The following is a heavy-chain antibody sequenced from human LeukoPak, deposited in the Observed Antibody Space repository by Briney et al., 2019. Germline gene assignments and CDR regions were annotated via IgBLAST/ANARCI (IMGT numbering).Heavy chain of an antibody. D-gene: IGHD3-3*01. CDR2: IYHSGST. V-gene: IGHV4-38-2*02. Sequence: SETLFLTCTVSGYSISSGYYWGWIRQPPGKGLEWIGSIYHSGSTYYNPSLKSRVTISIDTSKNQFSLKLSSVTAADTAVYYCARETSGQGYFQYWGQGTLVTVSS. CDR1: GYSISSGYY. CDR3: ARETSGQGYFQY. J-gene: IGHJ1*01.